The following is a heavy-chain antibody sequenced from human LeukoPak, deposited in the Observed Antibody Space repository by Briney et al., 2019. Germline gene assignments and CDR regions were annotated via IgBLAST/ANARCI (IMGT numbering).Heavy chain of an antibody. CDR1: GFTFSSYA. V-gene: IGHV3-30-3*01. CDR3: ARGRTYYDFWSEFDY. D-gene: IGHD3-3*01. CDR2: ISYDGSNK. Sequence: GGSLRLSCAASGFTFSSYAMHWVRQAPGKGLEWEAVISYDGSNKYYADSVKGRFTISRDNSKNTLYLQMNSLRAEDTAVYYCARGRTYYDFWSEFDYWGQGTLVTVSS. J-gene: IGHJ4*02.